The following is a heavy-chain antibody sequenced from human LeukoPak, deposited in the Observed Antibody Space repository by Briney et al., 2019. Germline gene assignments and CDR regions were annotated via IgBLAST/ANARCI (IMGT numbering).Heavy chain of an antibody. CDR3: AREGTPAAGD. J-gene: IGHJ4*02. CDR2: ISSSSGYI. D-gene: IGHD6-13*01. Sequence: GGSLRFSCAAPGFTFSSYIMNWGRQAPGKGREWVASISSSSGYIYYADSVKGRFTISRDNAKNSLYLQMNSLRAEDTAVYYCAREGTPAAGDWGQGTLVTVSS. CDR1: GFTFSSYI. V-gene: IGHV3-21*06.